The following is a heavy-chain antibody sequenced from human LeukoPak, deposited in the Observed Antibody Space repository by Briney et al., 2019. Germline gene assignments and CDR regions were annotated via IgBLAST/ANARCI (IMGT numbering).Heavy chain of an antibody. V-gene: IGHV4-59*08. D-gene: IGHD5-18*01. CDR1: GGSISSYY. J-gene: IGHJ4*02. CDR2: IYYSGSA. CDR3: ARHMGLGYSYGYPYFDY. Sequence: SETLSLTCTVSGGSISSYYWSWIRQPPGKGLEWIGYIYYSGSANYNPSLKSRVTISVDTSKNQFSLKLSSVTAADTAVYYCARHMGLGYSYGYPYFDYWGQGTLVTVSS.